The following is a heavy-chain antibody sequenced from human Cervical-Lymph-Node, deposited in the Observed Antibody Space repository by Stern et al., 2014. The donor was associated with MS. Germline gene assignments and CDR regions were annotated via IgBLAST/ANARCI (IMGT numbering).Heavy chain of an antibody. D-gene: IGHD1-26*01. Sequence: QLVQSGAEVERPGASVKVSCKASGYTFTAYFLHWVRQAPGQGLEWMGWISRKTGSATYAQKFQDRVTMTRDTSINTGYMEVSSLRSDDTAVYYCARDRGSYSDYWGQGTLVAVSS. CDR1: GYTFTAYF. CDR2: ISRKTGSA. J-gene: IGHJ4*02. CDR3: ARDRGSYSDY. V-gene: IGHV1-2*02.